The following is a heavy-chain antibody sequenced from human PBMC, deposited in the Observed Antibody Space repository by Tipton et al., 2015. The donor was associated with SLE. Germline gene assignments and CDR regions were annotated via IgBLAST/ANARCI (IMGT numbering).Heavy chain of an antibody. V-gene: IGHV4-61*02. D-gene: IGHD6-25*01. Sequence: TLSLTCTVSGGSISSSSYYWGWIRHPPGKGLEWIGRIYTSGSTNYNPSLKSRVTMSVDTSKNQFSLKLSSVTAADTAVYYCAGQRGWSWFDPWGQGTLVTVSS. CDR3: AGQRGWSWFDP. J-gene: IGHJ5*02. CDR2: IYTSGST. CDR1: GGSISSSSYY.